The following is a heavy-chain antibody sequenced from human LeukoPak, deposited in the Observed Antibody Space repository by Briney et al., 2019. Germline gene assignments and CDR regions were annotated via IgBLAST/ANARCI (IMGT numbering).Heavy chain of an antibody. Sequence: SETLSLTCTVSGGSISSYYWSWIRQPAGKGLEWIGYIYYSGSTNYNPSLKSRVTISVDTSKNQFSLKLSSVTAADTAVYYCARQNYYAPLDPWGQGTLVTVSS. D-gene: IGHD3-10*01. CDR1: GGSISSYY. V-gene: IGHV4-59*08. CDR3: ARQNYYAPLDP. J-gene: IGHJ5*02. CDR2: IYYSGST.